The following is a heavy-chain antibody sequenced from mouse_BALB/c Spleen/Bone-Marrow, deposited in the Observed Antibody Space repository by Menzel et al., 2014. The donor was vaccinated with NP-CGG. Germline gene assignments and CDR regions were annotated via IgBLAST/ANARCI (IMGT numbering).Heavy chain of an antibody. Sequence: QVQLQQPGAELARPGASMKMSCKASGYTFTTYTMHWVKQRPGQGLEWIGYINPSSGYTNYNQKFKDKATLTADKSSSTAYMQLSSLTSEDSAVYFCAKRDIYYGYDGNAMDYWGQGTSVTVSS. CDR3: AKRDIYYGYDGNAMDY. CDR2: INPSSGYT. CDR1: GYTFTTYT. D-gene: IGHD2-2*01. V-gene: IGHV1-4*01. J-gene: IGHJ4*01.